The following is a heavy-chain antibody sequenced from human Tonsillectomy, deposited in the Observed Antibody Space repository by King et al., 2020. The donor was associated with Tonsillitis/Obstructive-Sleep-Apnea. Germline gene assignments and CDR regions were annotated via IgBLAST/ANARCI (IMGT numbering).Heavy chain of an antibody. Sequence: VQLVESGGGLVQPGRSLRLSCAASGFTFDDHAMHWVHQAPGKGLEWVSGISWNSGSIVYADSVKGRFTISRDNAKNSLYLQMNSLRVEDTAFYYCAKGPYSNYVGGVDYWGQGTLVTVSS. J-gene: IGHJ4*02. CDR2: ISWNSGSI. CDR1: GFTFDDHA. V-gene: IGHV3-9*01. D-gene: IGHD4-11*01. CDR3: AKGPYSNYVGGVDY.